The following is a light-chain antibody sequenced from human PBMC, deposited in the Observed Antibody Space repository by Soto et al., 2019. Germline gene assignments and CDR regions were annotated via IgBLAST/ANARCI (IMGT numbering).Light chain of an antibody. CDR3: VSYTAGSSAYV. V-gene: IGLV2-11*01. J-gene: IGLJ1*01. CDR1: SIDGTGYNY. Sequence: QSALTQPRSVSGSPGRSVTISCTGTSIDGTGYNYVSWYQHHPDKAPKLIIYDVNQRPSGVPDRFSGSRSGNTAPLPISGLQAEDEADYYGVSYTAGSSAYVCGTGTKGTGL. CDR2: DVN.